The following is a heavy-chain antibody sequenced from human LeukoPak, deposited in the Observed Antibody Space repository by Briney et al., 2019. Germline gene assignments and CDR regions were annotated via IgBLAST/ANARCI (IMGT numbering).Heavy chain of an antibody. CDR2: IYYSGST. CDR3: ARDIYSYGSDAFDI. V-gene: IGHV4-59*01. D-gene: IGHD5-18*01. CDR1: GGSISSYY. Sequence: SETLSLTCTVSGGSISSYYWSWIRQPPGKGLEWIGYIYYSGSTNYNPSLKSRVTISVDTSKNQFSLKLSSVTAADTAVYYCARDIYSYGSDAFDIWGQGTMVTVSS. J-gene: IGHJ3*02.